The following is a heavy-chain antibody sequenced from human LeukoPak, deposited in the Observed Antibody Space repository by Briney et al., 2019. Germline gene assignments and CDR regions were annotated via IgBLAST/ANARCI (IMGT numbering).Heavy chain of an antibody. Sequence: SVELPCNASGHTFIGYYMHWVLHTPGQGLEWRGRIIPIFGTANYAQKFQGRVTITTDESTSTAYMELSSLRSEDTAVYYCARVSLTRGYSYGYFDYWGQGTLVTVSS. CDR1: GHTFIGYY. D-gene: IGHD5-18*01. CDR2: IIPIFGTA. J-gene: IGHJ4*02. CDR3: ARVSLTRGYSYGYFDY. V-gene: IGHV1-69*05.